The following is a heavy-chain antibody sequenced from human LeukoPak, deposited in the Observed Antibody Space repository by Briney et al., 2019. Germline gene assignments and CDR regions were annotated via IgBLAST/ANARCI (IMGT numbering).Heavy chain of an antibody. CDR2: ISSSSSTI. CDR1: GFTFSSYS. V-gene: IGHV3-48*04. J-gene: IGHJ4*02. Sequence: GGSLRLSCAASGFTFSSYSMNWVRQAPGKGLVWVSFISSSSSTIYYADSVKGRFTISRDDAKNSLYLHMNSLRAEDTAVYYCARDRGGSYSAIDYWGQGTLVTVSS. D-gene: IGHD1-26*01. CDR3: ARDRGGSYSAIDY.